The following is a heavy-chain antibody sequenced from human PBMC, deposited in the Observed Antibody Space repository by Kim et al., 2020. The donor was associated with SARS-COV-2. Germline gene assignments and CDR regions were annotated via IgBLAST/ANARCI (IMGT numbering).Heavy chain of an antibody. D-gene: IGHD5-18*01. Sequence: GGSLRLSCAASGFTFSSYAMSWVRQAPGKGLEWVSAISGSGGSTYYADSVKGRFTISRDNSKNTLYLQMNSLRAEDTAVYYCTATIRGYYGMDVWGQGTTVTVAS. J-gene: IGHJ6*02. CDR1: GFTFSSYA. CDR3: TATIRGYYGMDV. V-gene: IGHV3-23*01. CDR2: ISGSGGST.